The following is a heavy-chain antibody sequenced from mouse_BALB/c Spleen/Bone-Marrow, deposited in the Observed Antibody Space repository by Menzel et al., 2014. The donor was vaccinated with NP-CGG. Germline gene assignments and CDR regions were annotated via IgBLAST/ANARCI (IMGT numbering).Heavy chain of an antibody. CDR2: IDPNTYYT. CDR3: ARYWDAY. D-gene: IGHD4-1*01. V-gene: IGHV1-4*01. CDR1: GYTFTNYG. J-gene: IGHJ3*01. Sequence: VQLQQSRAELAKPGASVKMTCKASGYTFTNYGMHWVKQRPGQGLEWIGYIDPNTYYTRYNQKFKDKATLTADKSSSTAYLQLSSLTSEDSAVYYCARYWDAYWGQGTLVTVSA.